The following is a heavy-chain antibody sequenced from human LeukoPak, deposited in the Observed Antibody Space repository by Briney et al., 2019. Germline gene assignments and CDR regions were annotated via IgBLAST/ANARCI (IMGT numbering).Heavy chain of an antibody. CDR1: GGSISSSSYY. Sequence: PSETLSLTCTVSGGSISSSSYYWGWVRQPPGKGLEWIGTIYYSGSTYYNPSLKSRVTISVDTSKNQFSLKLSSVTAADTAVYYCARFEYNWFDPWGQGTLVTVSS. D-gene: IGHD3-9*01. CDR2: IYYSGST. V-gene: IGHV4-39*07. CDR3: ARFEYNWFDP. J-gene: IGHJ5*02.